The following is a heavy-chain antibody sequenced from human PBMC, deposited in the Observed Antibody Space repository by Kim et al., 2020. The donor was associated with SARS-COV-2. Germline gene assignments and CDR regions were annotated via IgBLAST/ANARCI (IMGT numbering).Heavy chain of an antibody. J-gene: IGHJ6*02. Sequence: GGSLRFSCAASGFTLSNYWMSWVRQAPGKGLEWVANIKEDESEEYYVDSVKGRFTISKDNAKNLLYLQMNSLRAEDTAVYYCARDLTMVRGHVYYSYGMDVWGLGTTVTVSS. CDR1: GFTLSNYW. CDR3: ARDLTMVRGHVYYSYGMDV. CDR2: IKEDESEE. V-gene: IGHV3-7*01. D-gene: IGHD3-10*01.